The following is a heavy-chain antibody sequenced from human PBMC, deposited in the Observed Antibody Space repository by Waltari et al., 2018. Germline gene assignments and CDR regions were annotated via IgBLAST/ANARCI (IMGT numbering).Heavy chain of an antibody. CDR3: SGGEVTGTDF. J-gene: IGHJ4*02. D-gene: IGHD1-1*01. CDR1: GFSFSGST. Sequence: EVQVVESGGGLVQPGGSLKLSCATSGFSFSGSTIHWVRQTSGGGLEGVGRIRRKPFNYATAYRGSVKGRFTISRDDSKNTAYLQMNNLMTEDTAVYYCSGGEVTGTDFWGQGTLVTVSS. CDR2: IRRKPFNYAT. V-gene: IGHV3-73*01.